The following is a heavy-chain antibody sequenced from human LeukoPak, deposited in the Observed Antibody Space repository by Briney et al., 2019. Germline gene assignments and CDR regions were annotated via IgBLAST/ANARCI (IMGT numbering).Heavy chain of an antibody. J-gene: IGHJ4*02. CDR1: GGSISSYY. CDR3: ARAEPRGYDCCVYDY. D-gene: IGHD5-12*01. CDR2: IYTSGST. Sequence: PSETLSLTCTVSGGSISSYYWSWTRQPAGKGLEWIGRIYTSGSTNYNPSLKSRVTMSVDTSKNQFSLKLSSVTAADTAVYYCARAEPRGYDCCVYDYWGQGTLVTVSS. V-gene: IGHV4-4*07.